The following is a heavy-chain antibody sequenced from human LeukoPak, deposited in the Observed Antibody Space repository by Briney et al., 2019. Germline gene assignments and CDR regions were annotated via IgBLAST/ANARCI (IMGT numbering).Heavy chain of an antibody. Sequence: GGSLRLSCAASGFTFSSYAMHWVRQAPGKGLEWVAVISYDGSNKYYADSVKGRFTISRDNSKNTLYLQMNSLRAEDTAVYYCARELWFGESEPPYFDYWGQGTLVTVSS. D-gene: IGHD3-10*01. J-gene: IGHJ4*02. CDR3: ARELWFGESEPPYFDY. CDR2: ISYDGSNK. CDR1: GFTFSSYA. V-gene: IGHV3-30-3*01.